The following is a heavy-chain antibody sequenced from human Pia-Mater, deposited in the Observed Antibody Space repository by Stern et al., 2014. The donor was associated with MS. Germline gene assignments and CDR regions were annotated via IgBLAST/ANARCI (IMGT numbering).Heavy chain of an antibody. CDR1: GFTFSTYA. J-gene: IGHJ4*02. D-gene: IGHD6-19*01. Sequence: DQLVESGGGVVQHGRSLRLSCATSGFTFSTYAIHWVRQAPGKGLEWVAVISYDGNNQYYADSVKGRFTISRDNSKNTLYLQMNSLTDEDTAVYYCARDPLAGTGAYFDYWGQGALVTVSS. CDR2: ISYDGNNQ. V-gene: IGHV3-30-3*01. CDR3: ARDPLAGTGAYFDY.